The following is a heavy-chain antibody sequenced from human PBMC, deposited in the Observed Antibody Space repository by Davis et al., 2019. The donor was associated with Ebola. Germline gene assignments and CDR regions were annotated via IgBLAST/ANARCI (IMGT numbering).Heavy chain of an antibody. D-gene: IGHD6-13*01. CDR3: ARDIRWIAAAGSHYYYGMDV. CDR2: IIPILGIA. Sequence: AASVKVSCKASGGTFSSYTISWVRQAPGQGLEWMGRIIPILGIANYAQKFQGRVTITAGKSTSTAYMELSSLRSEDTAVYYCARDIRWIAAAGSHYYYGMDVWGQGTMVTVSS. J-gene: IGHJ6*02. V-gene: IGHV1-69*04. CDR1: GGTFSSYT.